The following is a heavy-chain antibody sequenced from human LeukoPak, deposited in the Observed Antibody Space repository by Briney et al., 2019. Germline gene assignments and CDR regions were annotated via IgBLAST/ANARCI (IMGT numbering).Heavy chain of an antibody. D-gene: IGHD3-10*01. V-gene: IGHV3-23*01. Sequence: GGSLRLSCAASGFSFENYAMNWVRQAPGKGLEWVSGISAYGFNTYYTDSVKGRLTISRDTSNNTLFLQMNSLRAEDTAVYYCAIPPLSGTGSSRPLAGMDVWGQGTTVTVSS. CDR3: AIPPLSGTGSSRPLAGMDV. J-gene: IGHJ6*02. CDR1: GFSFENYA. CDR2: ISAYGFNT.